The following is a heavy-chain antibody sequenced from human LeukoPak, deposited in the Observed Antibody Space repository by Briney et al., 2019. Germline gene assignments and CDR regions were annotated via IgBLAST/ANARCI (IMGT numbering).Heavy chain of an antibody. D-gene: IGHD3-22*01. V-gene: IGHV5-51*01. CDR3: ARSATDYDSSGYYSY. CDR2: IYPGDSDT. J-gene: IGHJ4*02. Sequence: GESLVISCKGSGYSFTSYWIGWVRQMPGKGLEWMGIIYPGDSDTRYSPSFQGQVTISADKSISTAYLQWSSLKASDTAMYYCARSATDYDSSGYYSYWGKGTLVTVSS. CDR1: GYSFTSYW.